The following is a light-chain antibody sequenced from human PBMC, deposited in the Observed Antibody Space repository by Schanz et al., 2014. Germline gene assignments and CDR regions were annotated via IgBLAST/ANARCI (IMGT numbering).Light chain of an antibody. Sequence: EIVLTQSPGTLSLSPGERATLSCRASQSVSSSYLAWYQQKPGQAPRLLIYGASSRATGIPDRFSGSGSGTDFTLTISRLEPEDFAVYYCQQYGSSPRGSLTFGAGTKVEIK. V-gene: IGKV3-20*01. J-gene: IGKJ4*01. CDR3: QQYGSSPRGSLT. CDR1: QSVSSSY. CDR2: GAS.